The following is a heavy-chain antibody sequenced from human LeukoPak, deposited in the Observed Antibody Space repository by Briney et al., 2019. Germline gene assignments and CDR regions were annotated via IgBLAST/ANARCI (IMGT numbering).Heavy chain of an antibody. Sequence: GGSLRLSCAASGFTSSSYAMSWVRQAPRKGLEWVSAISGSGGSTYYADSVKGRFTISRDNSKNTLYLQMNSLRAEDTAVYYCAKALTYYYDSSGYYPDYWGQGTLVTVSS. V-gene: IGHV3-23*01. J-gene: IGHJ4*02. CDR1: GFTSSSYA. CDR3: AKALTYYYDSSGYYPDY. D-gene: IGHD3-22*01. CDR2: ISGSGGST.